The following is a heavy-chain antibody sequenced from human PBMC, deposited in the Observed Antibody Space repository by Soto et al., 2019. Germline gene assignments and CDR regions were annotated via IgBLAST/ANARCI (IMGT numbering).Heavy chain of an antibody. D-gene: IGHD3-16*01. CDR3: AQETGGYYHYGMDV. Sequence: QITLKESGPTLVKPTQTLTLTCTFSGFSLGTGGVGVGWIRQPPGKALEWLALIHWDDDKGYSPSLKSRLTITKDTSKNQVVLTMTNMDPVDTATYYCAQETGGYYHYGMDVWGQGTTVTVSS. CDR2: IHWDDDK. J-gene: IGHJ6*02. V-gene: IGHV2-5*02. CDR1: GFSLGTGGVG.